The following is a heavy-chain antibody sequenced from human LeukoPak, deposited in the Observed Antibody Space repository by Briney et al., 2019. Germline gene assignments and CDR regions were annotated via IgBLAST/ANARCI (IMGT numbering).Heavy chain of an antibody. Sequence: LGGSLRLSCAASGFTFSSYSMNWVRQAPGKGLEWVSSISSSSSYIYYADSVKGRFTISRDNAKNSLYLQMNSLRAEDTAVYYCAREPFDSSGYYYFDYWGQGTLVTVSS. CDR1: GFTFSSYS. CDR2: ISSSSSYI. J-gene: IGHJ4*02. V-gene: IGHV3-21*01. CDR3: AREPFDSSGYYYFDY. D-gene: IGHD3-22*01.